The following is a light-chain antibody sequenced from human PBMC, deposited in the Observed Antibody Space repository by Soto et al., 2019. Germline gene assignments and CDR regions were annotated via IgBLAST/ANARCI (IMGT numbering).Light chain of an antibody. CDR1: QSLAYIDGNTY. CDR2: KVS. V-gene: IGKV2-30*01. J-gene: IGKJ2*01. CDR3: MQGTPWPPYT. Sequence: EVVMTQSPLSLPVTLGQPASISCRSSQSLAYIDGNTYLSWFQQRPGQSPRRLIYKVSNRESGVPDRFTGSGSGTDFPLKISRVEAEDVGVYYCMQGTPWPPYTFGQGTKLEIK.